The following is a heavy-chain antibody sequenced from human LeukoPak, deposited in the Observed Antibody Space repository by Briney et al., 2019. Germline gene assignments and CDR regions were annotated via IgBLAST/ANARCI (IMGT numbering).Heavy chain of an antibody. CDR3: ARGPYYDILTGYYRGFDY. D-gene: IGHD3-9*01. Sequence: SETLSLTCAVYGGSFSGYYWSLIRQPPRKGLELIGEINHSGSTNYNPSLKSRVTISVDTHKNQFSLKLSSVAAADTAVYYCARGPYYDILTGYYRGFDYWGQGTLVTVSS. V-gene: IGHV4-34*01. J-gene: IGHJ4*02. CDR2: INHSGST. CDR1: GGSFSGYY.